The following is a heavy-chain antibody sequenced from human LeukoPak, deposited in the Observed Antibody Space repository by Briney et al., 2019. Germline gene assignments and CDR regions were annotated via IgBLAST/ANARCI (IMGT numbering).Heavy chain of an antibody. D-gene: IGHD4-17*01. J-gene: IGHJ5*02. CDR3: ARRTTVTTNWFDP. CDR2: INHSGST. Sequence: PGGSLRLSCAASGFTFDDYGMSWIRQPPGKGLEWIGEINHSGSTNYNPSLKSRVTISVDTSKNQFSLKLSSVTAADTAVYYCARRTTVTTNWFDPWGQGTLVTVSS. V-gene: IGHV4-34*01. CDR1: GFTFDDYG.